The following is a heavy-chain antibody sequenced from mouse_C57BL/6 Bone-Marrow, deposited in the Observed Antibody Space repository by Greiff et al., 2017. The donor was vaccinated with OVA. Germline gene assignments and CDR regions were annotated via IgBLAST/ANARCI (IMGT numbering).Heavy chain of an antibody. D-gene: IGHD2-4*01. J-gene: IGHJ3*01. CDR2: IDPANGNT. V-gene: IGHV14-3*01. Sequence: VHVKQSVAELVRPGASVKLSCTASGFNIKNTYMHWVKQRPEQGLEWIGRIDPANGNTKYAPKFQGKATITADTSSNTAYMQLSSLTSEDTAIYYCAPYYDYDGFAYWGQGTLVTVSA. CDR1: GFNIKNTY. CDR3: APYYDYDGFAY.